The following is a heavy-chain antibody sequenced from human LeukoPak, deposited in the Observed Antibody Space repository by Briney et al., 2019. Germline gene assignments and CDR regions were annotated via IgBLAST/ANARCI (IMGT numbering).Heavy chain of an antibody. D-gene: IGHD5-12*01. V-gene: IGHV1-2*02. Sequence: ASVKVSCKASGYTFTGYYIHWVRQAPGQGLDCMGWINPNSGGTNYAQKFQGRVTMTRDTSISTAYMELSRLRSDDTAVYYCAYPGARGYSAVYWGQGTLVTVSS. CDR3: AYPGARGYSAVY. J-gene: IGHJ4*02. CDR1: GYTFTGYY. CDR2: INPNSGGT.